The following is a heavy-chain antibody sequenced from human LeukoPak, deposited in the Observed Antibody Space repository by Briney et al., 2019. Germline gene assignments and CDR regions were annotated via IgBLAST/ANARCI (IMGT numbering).Heavy chain of an antibody. J-gene: IGHJ6*02. Sequence: GASVKVSCKASGYTFTGYYMHWVRQAPGQGLEWMGWINPNSGGTNYAQKFQGRVTMTRDTSISTAYMELSRLRSDDTAVYYCARTRHTVFWDSHLYGMDVWGQGTTVTVSS. CDR3: ARTRHTVFWDSHLYGMDV. CDR2: INPNSGGT. D-gene: IGHD3-9*01. CDR1: GYTFTGYY. V-gene: IGHV1-2*02.